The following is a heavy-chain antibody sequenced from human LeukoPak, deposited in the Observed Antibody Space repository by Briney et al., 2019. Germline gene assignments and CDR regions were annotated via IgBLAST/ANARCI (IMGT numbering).Heavy chain of an antibody. Sequence: SETLSLTCTVSGYSISSGYYWGWIRQPPGNGLEWIGSIYHSGSTYYNPSLKSRVTISVDTSKNQFSLKLSSVTAADTAVYYCARDRALGSDYWGQGTLVTVSS. D-gene: IGHD7-27*01. J-gene: IGHJ4*02. CDR1: GYSISSGYY. V-gene: IGHV4-38-2*02. CDR2: IYHSGST. CDR3: ARDRALGSDY.